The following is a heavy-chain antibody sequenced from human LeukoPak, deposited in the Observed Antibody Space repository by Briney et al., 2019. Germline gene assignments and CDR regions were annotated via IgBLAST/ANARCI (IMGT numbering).Heavy chain of an antibody. CDR3: AKDYGSGSYPHYFDY. J-gene: IGHJ4*02. CDR2: ISYDGSNK. V-gene: IGHV3-30-3*01. CDR1: GFTFSSYA. D-gene: IGHD3-10*01. Sequence: PGGSLRLSCAASGFTFSSYAMHWVRQAPGKGLEWVAVISYDGSNKYYADSVKGRFTISRDNSKNTLYLQMNSLRAEDTAVYYCAKDYGSGSYPHYFDYWGQGTLVTVSS.